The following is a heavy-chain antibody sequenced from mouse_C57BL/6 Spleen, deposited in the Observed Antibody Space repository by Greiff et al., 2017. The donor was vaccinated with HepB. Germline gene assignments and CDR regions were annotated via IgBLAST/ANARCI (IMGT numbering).Heavy chain of an antibody. V-gene: IGHV5-16*01. CDR2: INYDGSST. Sequence: EVMLVESEGGLVQPGSSMKLSCTASGFTFSDYYMAWVRQVPEKGLEWVANINYDGSSTYYLDSLKSRFIISRDNAKNILYLQMSSLKSEDTATYYCAREGDGNYVHWYFDVWGTGTTVTVSS. J-gene: IGHJ1*03. CDR3: AREGDGNYVHWYFDV. CDR1: GFTFSDYY. D-gene: IGHD2-1*01.